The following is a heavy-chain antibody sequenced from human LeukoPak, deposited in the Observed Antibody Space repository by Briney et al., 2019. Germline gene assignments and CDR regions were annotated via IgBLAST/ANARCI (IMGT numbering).Heavy chain of an antibody. J-gene: IGHJ3*02. D-gene: IGHD3-10*01. CDR3: ARGFGVNGAFDI. V-gene: IGHV1-69*13. CDR2: IILVFGTK. CDR1: GGSLINYG. Sequence: AAVTVSFTCAGGSLINYGISWVRQAQGQGGGWMGRIILVFGTKVYAQKFQDRVTITADYIALSNLTSEDSAVYYCARGFGVNGAFDIWGQGTMVTVSS.